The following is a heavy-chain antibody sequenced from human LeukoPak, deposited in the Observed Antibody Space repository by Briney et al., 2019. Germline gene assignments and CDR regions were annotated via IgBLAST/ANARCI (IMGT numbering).Heavy chain of an antibody. CDR1: GFTFSSYS. CDR2: ISSSSSTI. CDR3: ARGDSFIVVVPAAMDY. J-gene: IGHJ4*02. V-gene: IGHV3-48*02. Sequence: GGSLRLSCAASGFTFSSYSMNWVRQAPGKGLEWVSYISSSSSTIYYADSVKGRFTISRDNAKNSLYLQMNSLRDEDTAVYYCARGDSFIVVVPAAMDYWGQGTLSPSPQ. D-gene: IGHD2-2*01.